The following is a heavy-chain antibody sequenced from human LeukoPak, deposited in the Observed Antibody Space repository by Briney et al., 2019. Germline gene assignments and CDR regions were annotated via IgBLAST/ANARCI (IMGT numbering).Heavy chain of an antibody. CDR2: ISGSGGST. V-gene: IGHV3-23*01. CDR1: GFTFSSYA. Sequence: TGGSLRLSCAASGFTFSSYAMSWVRQAPGKGLEWVSAISGSGGSTYYADSVKGRFTISRDNSKNTLYLQMNSLRAEDTAVYYCAIPKAPGDSGYHNWGQGTLDTVSS. CDR3: AIPKAPGDSGYHN. J-gene: IGHJ4*02. D-gene: IGHD5-12*01.